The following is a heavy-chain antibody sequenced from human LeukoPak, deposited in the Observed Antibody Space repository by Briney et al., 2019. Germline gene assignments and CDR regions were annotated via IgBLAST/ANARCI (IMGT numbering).Heavy chain of an antibody. Sequence: PGGSLRLSCAASGFTFSSYSMNWVRQAPGKGLEGVSSISSSSSYIYYADSVKGRFTISRDNAKNSLYLQRNSLRAEDTALYYCARVDYYGSGNYYNDVDYWGQGTLVTVSS. CDR2: ISSSSSYI. V-gene: IGHV3-21*01. CDR1: GFTFSSYS. CDR3: ARVDYYGSGNYYNDVDY. J-gene: IGHJ4*02. D-gene: IGHD3-10*01.